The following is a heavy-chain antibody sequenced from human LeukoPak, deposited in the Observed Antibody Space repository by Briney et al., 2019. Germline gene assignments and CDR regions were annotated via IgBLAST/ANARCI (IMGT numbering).Heavy chain of an antibody. CDR1: GGSISSYY. CDR2: IYSSGRT. D-gene: IGHD3-3*01. J-gene: IGHJ4*02. Sequence: SETLSLTCTVSGGSISSYYWSWIRQPAGKGLEWIGRIYSSGRTNYNPSLNSRVTMSVDTSKNQFSLKLSSVTAADTAVYYCARDGFAPFWRGYYTSDYFDYWGQGTLVTVSS. V-gene: IGHV4-4*07. CDR3: ARDGFAPFWRGYYTSDYFDY.